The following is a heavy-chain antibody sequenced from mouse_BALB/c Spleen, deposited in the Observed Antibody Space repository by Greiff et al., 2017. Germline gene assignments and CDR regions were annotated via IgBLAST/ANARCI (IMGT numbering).Heavy chain of an antibody. CDR1: GYAFSSYW. D-gene: IGHD2-14*01. CDR2: IYPGDGDT. V-gene: IGHV1-80*01. J-gene: IGHJ2*01. Sequence: QVHVKQSGAELVRPGSSVKISCKASGYAFSSYWMNWVKQRPGQGLEWIGQIYPGDGDTNYNGKFKGKATLTADKSSSTAYMQLSSLTSEDSAVYFCARSDYRYDGDYFDYWGQGTTLTVSS. CDR3: ARSDYRYDGDYFDY.